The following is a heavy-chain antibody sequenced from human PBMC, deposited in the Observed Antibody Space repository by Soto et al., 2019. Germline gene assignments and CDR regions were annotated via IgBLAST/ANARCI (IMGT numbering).Heavy chain of an antibody. CDR1: GYTFTGYY. D-gene: IGHD5-18*01. Sequence: ASVKVSCKASGYTFTGYYMHWVRQAPGQGLEWMGWINPNSGGTNYAQKFQGWVTMTRDTSISTAYMELSRLRSDDTAVYYCARGEPRGYSYGYWFASWGQGTLVTVSS. J-gene: IGHJ5*01. CDR3: ARGEPRGYSYGYWFAS. CDR2: INPNSGGT. V-gene: IGHV1-2*04.